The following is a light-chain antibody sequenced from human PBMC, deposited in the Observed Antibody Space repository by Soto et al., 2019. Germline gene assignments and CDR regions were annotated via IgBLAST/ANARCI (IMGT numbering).Light chain of an antibody. CDR3: CSYAGSSTFALYF. J-gene: IGLJ1*01. CDR2: EGN. V-gene: IGLV2-23*03. Sequence: QSALTQPASVSGSPGQSITIPCTGTSSDVGSYNLVSWYQHHPGKAPKLMIYEGNKRPSGVSNRFSGSKSDNTASLTISGLQAEDEADYYCCSYAGSSTFALYFFGTGTKVTVL. CDR1: SSDVGSYNL.